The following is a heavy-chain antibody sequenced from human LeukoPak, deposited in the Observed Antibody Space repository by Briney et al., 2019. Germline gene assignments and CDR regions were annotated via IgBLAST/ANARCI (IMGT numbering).Heavy chain of an antibody. CDR1: GYIFSRYG. V-gene: IGHV1-18*01. CDR3: AREVGVVVPTATDAFDI. D-gene: IGHD2-2*01. CDR2: ISTYNGNT. Sequence: ASVKVSCKASGYIFSRYGISWVRQAPGQGLEWMGWISTYNGNTKYAQKLQGRVTMTTDTSTSTAYMELRSLRSDDTAVYYCAREVGVVVPTATDAFDIWGQGTMVIVSS. J-gene: IGHJ3*02.